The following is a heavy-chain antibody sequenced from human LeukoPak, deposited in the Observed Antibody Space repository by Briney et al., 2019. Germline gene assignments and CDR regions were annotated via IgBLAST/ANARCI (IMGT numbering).Heavy chain of an antibody. CDR1: GFTFSGYS. J-gene: IGHJ4*02. CDR3: ARDRPLFYDILTGYCDY. V-gene: IGHV3-21*01. Sequence: GGSLRLSCAASGFTFSGYSMNWVRQAPGKGLEWVSSISSSSSYIYYADSVKGRFTISRDNAKNSLYLQMNSLRAEDTAVYYCARDRPLFYDILTGYCDYWGQGTLVTVSS. D-gene: IGHD3-9*01. CDR2: ISSSSSYI.